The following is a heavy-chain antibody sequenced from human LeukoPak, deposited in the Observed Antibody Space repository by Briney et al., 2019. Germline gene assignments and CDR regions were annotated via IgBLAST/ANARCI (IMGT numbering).Heavy chain of an antibody. Sequence: GGSLRLSCAASGFTFSTTWMHWVRQTPGKGLVWVSRMNSDASTTNYADSVKGRFTVSRDNAKTTLFLQMNNLRAEDTAVYYCATAGRYYLDNWGQGTLVTVSS. CDR2: MNSDASTT. J-gene: IGHJ4*02. V-gene: IGHV3-74*01. CDR1: GFTFSTTW. CDR3: ATAGRYYLDN.